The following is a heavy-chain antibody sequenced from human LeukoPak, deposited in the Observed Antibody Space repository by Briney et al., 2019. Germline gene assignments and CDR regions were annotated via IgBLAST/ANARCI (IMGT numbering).Heavy chain of an antibody. CDR2: IKQDGSEK. Sequence: GGSLRLSCAASGFTFSNYWMTWVRQAPGKGLEWVANIKQDGSEKYYVDSVKGRFTISRDNSKNTLYLQMNSLRAEDTAVYYCARAGGTYYDILTGRDSYYYYGMDVWGQGTTVTVSS. CDR1: GFTFSNYW. V-gene: IGHV3-7*01. CDR3: ARAGGTYYDILTGRDSYYYYGMDV. D-gene: IGHD3-9*01. J-gene: IGHJ6*02.